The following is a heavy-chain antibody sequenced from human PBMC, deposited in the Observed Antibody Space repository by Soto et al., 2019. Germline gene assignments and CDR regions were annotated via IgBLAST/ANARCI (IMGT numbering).Heavy chain of an antibody. Sequence: PEGSLRLSCRASGFSFSSGSMTWVRQAPGKGLEWVSSIGGSGIITYYTDSVKGRFTISRDNSGNTLFLHMNSLRADDTAVYYCAKDPNGDYVGAFDPWGQGTLVTVSS. CDR3: AKDPNGDYVGAFDP. V-gene: IGHV3-23*01. J-gene: IGHJ5*02. CDR2: IGGSGIIT. D-gene: IGHD4-17*01. CDR1: GFSFSSGS.